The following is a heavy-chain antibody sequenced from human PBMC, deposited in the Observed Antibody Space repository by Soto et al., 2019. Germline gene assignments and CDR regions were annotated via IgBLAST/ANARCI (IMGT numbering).Heavy chain of an antibody. Sequence: PGGSLRLSCAASGFTFSSYWMSWVRQAPGKGLEWVANIKQDGSEKYYVDSVKGRFTISRDNAKNSLYLQMNSLRAEDTAVYYCVIVGRYYDFWSGYSRTFDYWGQETLVTVSS. CDR2: IKQDGSEK. CDR3: VIVGRYYDFWSGYSRTFDY. CDR1: GFTFSSYW. D-gene: IGHD3-3*01. V-gene: IGHV3-7*01. J-gene: IGHJ4*02.